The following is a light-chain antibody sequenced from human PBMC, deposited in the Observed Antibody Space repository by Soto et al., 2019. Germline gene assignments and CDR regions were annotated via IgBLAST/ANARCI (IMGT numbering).Light chain of an antibody. CDR2: EGS. Sequence: QSALTQPASVSGSPGQSITLSCTGTSSDVGSYNLVSWYQQHPGKAPKLMIYEGSKRPSGVSNRFSGSKSGNTASLTISGLQAEDEADYYCCSYAGSSTPVFGGGTKRTVL. CDR1: SSDVGSYNL. V-gene: IGLV2-23*01. CDR3: CSYAGSSTPV. J-gene: IGLJ2*01.